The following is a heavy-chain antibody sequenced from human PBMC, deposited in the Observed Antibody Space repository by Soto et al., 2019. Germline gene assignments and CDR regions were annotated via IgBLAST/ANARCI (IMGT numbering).Heavy chain of an antibody. CDR2: IYYSGST. V-gene: IGHV4-59*01. CDR1: GGSISSYY. CDR3: ASDLVDCSNGVCYPLYLDY. D-gene: IGHD2-8*01. Sequence: SETLSLTCTVSGGSISSYYWSWIRQPPGKGLEWIGYIYYSGSTNYNPSLKSRVTISVDTSKNQFYLKLSSVTAADTAVYYCASDLVDCSNGVCYPLYLDYWGQGTLVTVSS. J-gene: IGHJ4*02.